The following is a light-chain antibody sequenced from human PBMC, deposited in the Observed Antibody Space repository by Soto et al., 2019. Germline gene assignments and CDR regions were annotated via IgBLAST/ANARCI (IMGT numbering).Light chain of an antibody. J-gene: IGKJ5*01. Sequence: EIVMTQSPATLSVSPGERAALSCRASQSVGSNLAWYQQKPGWAPRLLIYGASTRATGIPARFSGSGSVTEFTLTISSLQSEDFAVYYCQQYNNWPITFGQGTRMEIK. CDR3: QQYNNWPIT. CDR1: QSVGSN. V-gene: IGKV3D-15*01. CDR2: GAS.